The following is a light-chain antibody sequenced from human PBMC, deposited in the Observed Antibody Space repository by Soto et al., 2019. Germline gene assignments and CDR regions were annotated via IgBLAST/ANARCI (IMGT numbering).Light chain of an antibody. V-gene: IGKV3-15*01. CDR1: QSVGSN. CDR3: QQYNNWPPDRT. J-gene: IGKJ1*01. CDR2: GAS. Sequence: EIVTTQSPATLSVSPGERATLSCRASQSVGSNLAWYQQKPGQAPRLLIYGASTRATGIPARFSGSGSGTEFTLTISGLQSEDFAIYFCQQYNNWPPDRTFGQGTKVEIK.